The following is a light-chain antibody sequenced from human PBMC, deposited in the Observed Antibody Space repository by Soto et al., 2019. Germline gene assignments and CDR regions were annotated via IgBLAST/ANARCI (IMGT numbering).Light chain of an antibody. J-gene: IGKJ5*01. CDR1: QSVSSN. CDR3: QQYTGPPTT. V-gene: IGKV3-20*01. Sequence: IVMPQSPATLSVSPGERATLSCRASQSVSSNLAWYQQKPGQAPRLLMYGASSRATGIPDRLSGSGSGTDFTLTITRLEPEDSAVYFCQQYTGPPTTFGQGTRLEIK. CDR2: GAS.